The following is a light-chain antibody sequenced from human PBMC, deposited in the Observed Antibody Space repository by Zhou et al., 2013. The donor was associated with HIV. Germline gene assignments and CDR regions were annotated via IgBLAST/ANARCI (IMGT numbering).Light chain of an antibody. CDR1: QGINNF. V-gene: IGKV1-39*01. CDR2: AAS. CDR3: QQSSDTSRIT. J-gene: IGKJ3*01. Sequence: DIQMTQSPSSLSASVGDRVTISCRSSQGINNFLNWYQQRPGKSPRLLIYAASNLHGGVPSRFRGGGSGTEFTLTITSVQVEDSAVYFCQQSSDTSRITFGPGT.